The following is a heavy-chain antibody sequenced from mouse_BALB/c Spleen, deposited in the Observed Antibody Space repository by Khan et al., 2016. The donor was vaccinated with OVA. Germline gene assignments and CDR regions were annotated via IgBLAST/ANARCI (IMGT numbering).Heavy chain of an antibody. D-gene: IGHD3-3*01. CDR3: VRGGRRATDY. Sequence: QIQLVQSGPELKKPGETVKISCKASGYTFTNYGMNWVKQAPGKGLKWMGWINSNTGEATYADDFKGRFAFSLETSASTAYLQIKNLKNEDTATYSCVRGGRRATDYWGQGTSVTVSS. CDR1: GYTFTNYG. V-gene: IGHV9-3-1*01. CDR2: INSNTGEA. J-gene: IGHJ4*01.